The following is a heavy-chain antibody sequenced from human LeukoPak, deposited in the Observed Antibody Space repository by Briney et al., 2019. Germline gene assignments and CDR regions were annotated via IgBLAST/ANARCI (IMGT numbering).Heavy chain of an antibody. D-gene: IGHD3-9*01. CDR1: GGSMSSYY. J-gene: IGHJ4*02. Sequence: SETLSLTCTVSGGSMSSYYWSWIRQPAGKGLEWIGRIYTSGSTNYNPSLKSRVTMSVDTSKNQFSLKLSSVTAADSAVYYCVRRVRYFGQNDYWGQGTLVTVSS. CDR3: VRRVRYFGQNDY. CDR2: IYTSGST. V-gene: IGHV4-4*07.